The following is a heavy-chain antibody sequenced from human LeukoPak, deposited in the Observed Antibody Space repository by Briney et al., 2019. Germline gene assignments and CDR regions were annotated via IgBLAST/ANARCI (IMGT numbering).Heavy chain of an antibody. Sequence: ASVKVSCKASGYTFTGYYMHWVRQAPGQGLEWMGWINPNSGGTNSAQKFQGRVTMTRDTSISTAYMELSRLRSDDTAVYYCARSRYYYDSRGYLAYWGQGTLVTVSS. D-gene: IGHD3-22*01. V-gene: IGHV1-2*02. CDR3: ARSRYYYDSRGYLAY. CDR2: INPNSGGT. J-gene: IGHJ4*02. CDR1: GYTFTGYY.